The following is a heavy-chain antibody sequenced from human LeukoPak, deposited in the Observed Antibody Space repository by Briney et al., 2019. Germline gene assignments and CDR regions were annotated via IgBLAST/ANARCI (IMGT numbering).Heavy chain of an antibody. V-gene: IGHV1-69*13. CDR2: IIPIFGTA. Sequence: SVKVSCKASGGTFSSYAISWVRQAPGQGLEGMGGIIPIFGTANYAQKFQGRVTITADESTSTAYMERSSLRSEDTAVYYCASVLRYFDWSWQYYYMDVWGKGTTVTVSS. J-gene: IGHJ6*03. CDR1: GGTFSSYA. D-gene: IGHD3-9*01. CDR3: ASVLRYFDWSWQYYYMDV.